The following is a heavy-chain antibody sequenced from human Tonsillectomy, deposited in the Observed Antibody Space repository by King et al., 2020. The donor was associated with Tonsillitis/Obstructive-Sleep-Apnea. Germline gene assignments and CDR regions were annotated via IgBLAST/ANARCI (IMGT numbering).Heavy chain of an antibody. CDR2: IYPGDSDT. CDR1: GYRFTSYW. Sequence: QLVQSGAEVKKPGESLKISCKGSGYRFTSYWIGWVRQMPGKGLEWMGIIYPGDSDTRYSPSFQGQVTISADNSISTAYLQWSSLKASDTALNYCARDGSQGVITNWFDPWGQGTLVTVSS. J-gene: IGHJ5*02. V-gene: IGHV5-51*01. D-gene: IGHD3-16*02. CDR3: ARDGSQGVITNWFDP.